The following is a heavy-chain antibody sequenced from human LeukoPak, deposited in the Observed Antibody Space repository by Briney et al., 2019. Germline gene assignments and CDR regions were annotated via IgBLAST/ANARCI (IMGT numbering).Heavy chain of an antibody. CDR3: ARDEYDILTDYDY. V-gene: IGHV3-21*01. D-gene: IGHD3-9*01. CDR1: GFTFSNYS. Sequence: GGSPRLSCAASGFTFSNYSMNWVRQAPGKGLEWVSSIGTTGSYIFYADSAKGRFTISRDNAKNTLYLQMNSLRAEDTAVYYCARDEYDILTDYDYWGQGILVTVSS. CDR2: IGTTGSYI. J-gene: IGHJ4*02.